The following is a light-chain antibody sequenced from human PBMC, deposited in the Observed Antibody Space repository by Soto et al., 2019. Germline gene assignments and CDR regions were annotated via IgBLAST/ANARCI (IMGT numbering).Light chain of an antibody. Sequence: QSALTQPASMSGSPGQSITISCTGTSSDIGGYNYISWYQQLPGKAPKFIIYDVRNRPSGVSKRFSGSRSGNTASLTISGLRAEDEADYYCSSYTSSSTVIFGGGTKLTVL. J-gene: IGLJ2*01. V-gene: IGLV2-14*01. CDR2: DVR. CDR3: SSYTSSSTVI. CDR1: SSDIGGYNY.